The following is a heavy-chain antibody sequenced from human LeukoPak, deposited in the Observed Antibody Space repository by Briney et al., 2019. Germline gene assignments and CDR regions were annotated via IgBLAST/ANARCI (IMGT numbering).Heavy chain of an antibody. Sequence: ASVKVSCKASGYTFTSYYMHWVRQAPGQGLEWMGIINPSGGSTSYAQKFHGRVTMTRDTSTSTVYMELSSLRSEDTAVYYCARDPSYYYDSSGYYSPYFDYWGQGTLVTVSS. CDR1: GYTFTSYY. J-gene: IGHJ4*02. D-gene: IGHD3-22*01. CDR2: INPSGGST. V-gene: IGHV1-46*01. CDR3: ARDPSYYYDSSGYYSPYFDY.